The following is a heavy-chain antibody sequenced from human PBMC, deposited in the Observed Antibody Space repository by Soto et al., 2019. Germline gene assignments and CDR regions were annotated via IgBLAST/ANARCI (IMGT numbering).Heavy chain of an antibody. CDR2: IFSNDEK. CDR1: GFSLSDVKMG. J-gene: IGHJ6*02. V-gene: IGHV2-26*01. Sequence: QVTLKESGPVLVRPTETLTLTCTVSGFSLSDVKMGVSWVRQPPGKAPEWLAQIFSNDEKYYSTSLKSRLTISKDTSKSQVVLTMTNMDPVDTGTYYCARAPKSGAYYYYYAMAVWGQGTTVTVSS. D-gene: IGHD2-8*02. CDR3: ARAPKSGAYYYYYAMAV.